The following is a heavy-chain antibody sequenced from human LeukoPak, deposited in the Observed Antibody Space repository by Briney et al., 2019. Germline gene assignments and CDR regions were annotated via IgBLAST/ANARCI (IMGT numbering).Heavy chain of an antibody. Sequence: GGSLRLSCAISGFTFSACELTWVRQAPGKGLEWVSGVSGRGDGTYYADSVKGRFTISRDKSKNTLYLQMNSLRAEDMAVYFCAKGRTWSFGYWGQGTLVTVP. CDR3: AKGRTWSFGY. CDR2: VSGRGDGT. J-gene: IGHJ4*02. V-gene: IGHV3-23*01. CDR1: GFTFSACE. D-gene: IGHD1-14*01.